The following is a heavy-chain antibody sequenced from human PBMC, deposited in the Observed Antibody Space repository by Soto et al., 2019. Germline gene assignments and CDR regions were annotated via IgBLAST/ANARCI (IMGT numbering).Heavy chain of an antibody. CDR2: MNPNSGNT. Sequence: QVQLLQSGAEVKKPGTSVRVSCRASGYTFKDYDINWVRRAPGQGLEWMGWMNPNSGNTAYARKFHDRITMTRSVSARTAFMELISLTPEDTAVYYCARRMTWSLWCFDLWGRGTQVTVSS. D-gene: IGHD3-3*01. CDR1: GYTFKDYD. J-gene: IGHJ2*01. CDR3: ARRMTWSLWCFDL. V-gene: IGHV1-8*01.